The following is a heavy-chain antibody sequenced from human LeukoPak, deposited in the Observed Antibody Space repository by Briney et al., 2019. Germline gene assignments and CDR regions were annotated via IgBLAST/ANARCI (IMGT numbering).Heavy chain of an antibody. D-gene: IGHD3-22*01. CDR1: GFTFSSYA. J-gene: IGHJ4*02. CDR2: ISGSGGNT. CDR3: AKCSYYDNSGYYYWDY. Sequence: GGSLRLSCAASGFTFSSYAMSWVRQAPGKGLEWVSAISGSGGNTYYADSVKGQFTISRDNSKNTLYLQMNSLRAEDTAVYYCAKCSYYDNSGYYYWDYWGQGTLVTVSS. V-gene: IGHV3-23*01.